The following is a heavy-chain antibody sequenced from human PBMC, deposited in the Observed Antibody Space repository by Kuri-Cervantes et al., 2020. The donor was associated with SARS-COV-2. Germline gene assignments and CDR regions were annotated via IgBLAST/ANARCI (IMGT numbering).Heavy chain of an antibody. D-gene: IGHD6-13*01. CDR3: ARDQVEAGVVYFDS. V-gene: IGHV3-11*05. J-gene: IGHJ4*02. CDR1: GFRFIDYY. CDR2: IGSRSGYT. Sequence: GESLKISCAASGFRFIDYYMSWIRQAPGQGPEWLAFIGSRSGYTKFADSVEGRFIISRDNAKNSLFLQMDNLSVADTAVYYCARDQVEAGVVYFDSWGQGTSVTVSS.